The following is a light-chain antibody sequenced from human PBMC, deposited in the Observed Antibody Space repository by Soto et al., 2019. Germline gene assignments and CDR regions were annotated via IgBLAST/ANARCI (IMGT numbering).Light chain of an antibody. CDR1: QSVGTF. Sequence: EIVLTQSPATLSLSPGERATLSCRASQSVGTFFAWYQQKPGQAPRLLIYDASNRATGIPARISGSGSGTDFTLTISSLEPEDFAVYYCQQCYNWPQWTFGQGTKVDIK. J-gene: IGKJ1*01. CDR2: DAS. V-gene: IGKV3-11*01. CDR3: QQCYNWPQWT.